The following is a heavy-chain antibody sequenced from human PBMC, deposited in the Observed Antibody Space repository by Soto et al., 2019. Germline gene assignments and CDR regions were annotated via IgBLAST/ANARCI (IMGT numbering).Heavy chain of an antibody. J-gene: IGHJ6*02. CDR3: ARAYKLPGVITIFGVATGGGRYYYGMDV. V-gene: IGHV3-33*01. CDR2: IWYDGSNK. D-gene: IGHD3-3*01. Sequence: HPGGSLRLSCAASGFTFISYGMHWVRQAPGKGLEWVAVIWYDGSNKYYADSVKGRFTISRDNSKNTLYPQMNSLRAEDTAVYYCARAYKLPGVITIFGVATGGGRYYYGMDVWGQGTTVTVSS. CDR1: GFTFISYG.